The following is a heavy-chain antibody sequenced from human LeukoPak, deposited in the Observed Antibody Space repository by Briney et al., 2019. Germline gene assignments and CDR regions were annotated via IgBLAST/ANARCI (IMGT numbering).Heavy chain of an antibody. CDR1: GFTFSDYY. D-gene: IGHD3-10*01. V-gene: IGHV3-11*06. Sequence: PGGSLRLSCAASGFTFSDYYMSWIRPAPVKGLEWVSYISSSSSYTNYADSVKGRFTISRDNAKNSLYLQMNSLRAEDTAVYYCARSRYYGSGIVDVWGQGTTVTVSS. J-gene: IGHJ6*02. CDR3: ARSRYYGSGIVDV. CDR2: ISSSSSYT.